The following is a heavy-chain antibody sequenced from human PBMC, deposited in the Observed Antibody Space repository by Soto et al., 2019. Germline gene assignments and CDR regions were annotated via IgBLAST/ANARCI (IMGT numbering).Heavy chain of an antibody. J-gene: IGHJ5*02. D-gene: IGHD4-4*01. CDR2: IFYSGTT. CDR1: GGSISSGSYY. Sequence: PXETLSLPCTVSGGSISSGSYYWSWIRQYPGKGLEWIVNIFYSGTTSYNPSIKSRVAISIDTSKNQFSLKLSSVTAADTAVYYCARERQTYINSQGVWFGPWGQGTLVTVSS. V-gene: IGHV4-31*03. CDR3: ARERQTYINSQGVWFGP.